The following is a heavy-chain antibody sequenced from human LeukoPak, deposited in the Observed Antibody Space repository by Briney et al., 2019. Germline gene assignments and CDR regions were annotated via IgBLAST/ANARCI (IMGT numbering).Heavy chain of an antibody. CDR1: GFPFSNYW. CDR2: VNSDGSTT. V-gene: IGHV3-74*01. J-gene: IGHJ5*02. Sequence: HPGGSLRLSCAASGFPFSNYWMHWVRQAPGKGLVWVSRVNSDGSTTNYADSVKGRFTISRDNAENTLYMRMNSLRPEDTAVYYCTVPQSGGNWFDPWGPGTLVTVSS. CDR3: TVPQSGGNWFDP. D-gene: IGHD3-16*01.